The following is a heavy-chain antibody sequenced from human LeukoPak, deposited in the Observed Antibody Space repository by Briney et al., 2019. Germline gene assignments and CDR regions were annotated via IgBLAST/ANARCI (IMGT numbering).Heavy chain of an antibody. CDR2: IGGLGGST. Sequence: GGSLRLSCEASGFTFSSHAMAWVRQAPGKGLEWVSAIGGLGGSTYYADSVKGRFTISRDNSKNTLYLEMNSQRAEDTALYYCARDPGVVAFHYFDFWGQGILVTVSS. V-gene: IGHV3-23*01. CDR1: GFTFSSHA. J-gene: IGHJ4*02. D-gene: IGHD3-3*01. CDR3: ARDPGVVAFHYFDF.